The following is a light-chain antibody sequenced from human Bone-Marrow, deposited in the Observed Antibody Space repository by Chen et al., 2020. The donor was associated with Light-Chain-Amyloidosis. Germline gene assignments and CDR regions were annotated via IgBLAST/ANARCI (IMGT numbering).Light chain of an antibody. CDR3: RVWERSSDRPV. CDR1: NLGSTS. Sequence: SYVLTQPSSVSVAPGQTATIACGGNNLGSTSVHWYQQTPGQAPLLVVYEDSYRHSGIPERLSGATSGNTATLTVSRVEAGDEADDHCRVWERSSDRPVFGGGTKLTVL. V-gene: IGLV3-21*02. J-gene: IGLJ3*02. CDR2: EDS.